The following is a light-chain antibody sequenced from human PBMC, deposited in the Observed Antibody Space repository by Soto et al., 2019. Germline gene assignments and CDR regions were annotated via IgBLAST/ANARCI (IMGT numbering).Light chain of an antibody. CDR1: SSNIGNNY. Sequence: QSVLTHPPSVSAAPGQKVTISCSGSSSNIGNNYVSWYQQLPGTAPKLLIYDNNKRPSGIPDRSSGSKSGTSATLGITGLQTGDDADYYCGKWDSSLSAVVFGRGTQLTVL. J-gene: IGLJ2*01. CDR2: DNN. V-gene: IGLV1-51*01. CDR3: GKWDSSLSAVV.